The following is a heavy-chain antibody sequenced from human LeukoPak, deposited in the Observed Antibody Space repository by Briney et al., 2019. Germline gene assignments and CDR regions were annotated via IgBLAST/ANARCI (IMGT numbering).Heavy chain of an antibody. D-gene: IGHD2-2*01. Sequence: GESLKISCKGSGYSFTSYWIGWVRQMPGKGLEWMGIIYPGDSDTRCSPSFQGQVTISADKSISTAYLQWSSLKASDTAMYYCARADYCSSTSCYLYFDYWGQGTLVTVSS. V-gene: IGHV5-51*01. J-gene: IGHJ4*02. CDR2: IYPGDSDT. CDR3: ARADYCSSTSCYLYFDY. CDR1: GYSFTSYW.